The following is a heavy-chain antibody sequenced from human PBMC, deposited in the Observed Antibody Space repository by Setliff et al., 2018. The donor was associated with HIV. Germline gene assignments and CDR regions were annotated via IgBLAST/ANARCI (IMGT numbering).Heavy chain of an antibody. CDR1: GGSISSYY. D-gene: IGHD3-22*01. J-gene: IGHJ2*01. V-gene: IGHV4-4*08. CDR2: IHTSGST. Sequence: SETLSLTCTVSGGSISSYYWSWIRQRPGKGLEWIGYIHTSGSTNYNPSLKSRVTISVDTSKNQFSLKLRSVTAADTAVYYCARDRLDYYDSSGYLDWYFDLWGRGTLVTVSS. CDR3: ARDRLDYYDSSGYLDWYFDL.